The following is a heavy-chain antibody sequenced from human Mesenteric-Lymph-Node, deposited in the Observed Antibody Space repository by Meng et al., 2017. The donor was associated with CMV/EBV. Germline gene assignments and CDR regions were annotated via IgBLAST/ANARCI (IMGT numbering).Heavy chain of an antibody. V-gene: IGHV3-30*02. CDR2: IWYDGSKE. Sequence: GESLKISCAASGFTFTSRGMHWVRRAPGKGLEWVAFIWYDGSKEFYADSVKGRFIISRDDSTNTVYLQMNSLRGEDTAVYYCARDYCRSITCCSGLYYFDYCGQGTLVTVSS. CDR1: GFTFTSRG. J-gene: IGHJ4*02. CDR3: ARDYCRSITCCSGLYYFDY. D-gene: IGHD2-2*01.